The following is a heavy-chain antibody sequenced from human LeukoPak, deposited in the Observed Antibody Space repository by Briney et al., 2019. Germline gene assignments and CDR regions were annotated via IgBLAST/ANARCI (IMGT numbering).Heavy chain of an antibody. CDR2: ITDSGDGT. CDR1: GFTFSSSA. J-gene: IGHJ4*02. Sequence: GGSLRLSCAASGFTFSSSAMSGVRQAPGKGLEWVSSITDSGDGTYYADSVKGRFTISRDDSKNTLYLQMNSLRAEDTALYYCAKDSPVATRWGQGTLVTVSS. D-gene: IGHD2-15*01. V-gene: IGHV3-23*01. CDR3: AKDSPVATR.